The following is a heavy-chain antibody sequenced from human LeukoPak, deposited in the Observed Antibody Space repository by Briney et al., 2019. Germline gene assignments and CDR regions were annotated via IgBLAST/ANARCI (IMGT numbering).Heavy chain of an antibody. CDR2: IYYSGST. J-gene: IGHJ4*02. Sequence: SETLSLTCTVSGGSISSYYWSWIRQPPGKGLEWIGYIYYSGSTNYNPSLKRRVTISVDASKNQFSVKLSSVTAADTAVYYCARVATDLAAYCGGDCYFYYFDYWGQGTLVTVSS. CDR3: ARVATDLAAYCGGDCYFYYFDY. D-gene: IGHD2-21*02. CDR1: GGSISSYY. V-gene: IGHV4-59*01.